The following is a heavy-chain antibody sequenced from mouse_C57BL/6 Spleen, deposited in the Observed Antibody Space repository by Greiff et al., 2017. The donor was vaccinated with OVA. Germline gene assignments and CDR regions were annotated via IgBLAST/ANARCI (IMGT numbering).Heavy chain of an antibody. V-gene: IGHV5-9-1*02. Sequence: EVKLVESGEGLVKPGGSLKLSCAASGFTFSSYAMSWVRQTPEKRLEWVAYISSGGDYIYYADTVKGRFTISRDNARNTLYLQMSSLKSEDTAMYYCTREGYGSRKGEDYFDYWGQGTTLTVSS. CDR3: TREGYGSRKGEDYFDY. CDR1: GFTFSSYA. D-gene: IGHD1-1*01. CDR2: ISSGGDYI. J-gene: IGHJ2*01.